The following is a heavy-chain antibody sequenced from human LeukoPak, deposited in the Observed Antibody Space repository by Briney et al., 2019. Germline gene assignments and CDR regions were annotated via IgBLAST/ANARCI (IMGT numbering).Heavy chain of an antibody. J-gene: IGHJ5*02. D-gene: IGHD2-2*02. Sequence: GGSLRLSCAASGFTFSDYHMTWIRQASGKGLEWVSYVSSSGTTIYYADSVKGRFTISRDNAKNTLYLQMNSLRAEDTAVYYCARTDCSSTSCYTGGVRFDPWGQGTLVIVSS. CDR1: GFTFSDYH. V-gene: IGHV3-11*04. CDR2: VSSSGTTI. CDR3: ARTDCSSTSCYTGGVRFDP.